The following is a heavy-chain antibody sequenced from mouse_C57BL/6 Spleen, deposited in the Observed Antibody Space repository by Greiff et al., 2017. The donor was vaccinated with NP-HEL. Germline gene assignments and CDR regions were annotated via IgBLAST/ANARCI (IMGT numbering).Heavy chain of an antibody. Sequence: EVQGVESGGGLVKPGGSLKLSCAASGFTFSSYAMSWVRQTPEKRLEWVATISDGGSYTYYPDNVKGRFTISRDNAKNNLYLQMSHLKSEDTAMYYCARGIYDQGYFDVWGTGTTVTVSS. CDR1: GFTFSSYA. V-gene: IGHV5-4*01. D-gene: IGHD2-3*01. CDR2: ISDGGSYT. J-gene: IGHJ1*03. CDR3: ARGIYDQGYFDV.